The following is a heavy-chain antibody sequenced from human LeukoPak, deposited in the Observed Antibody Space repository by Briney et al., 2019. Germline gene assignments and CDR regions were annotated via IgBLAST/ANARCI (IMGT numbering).Heavy chain of an antibody. Sequence: GESLKISCKGSGYSFTSYWIGWVRQMPGKGLEWMGIIYPGDSDPRYSPSFQGQVTISADKSISTAYLQWSSLKASDTAMYYCARILEIAMVRGVSYYMDVWGKGTTVTISS. CDR3: ARILEIAMVRGVSYYMDV. CDR1: GYSFTSYW. D-gene: IGHD3-10*01. J-gene: IGHJ6*03. CDR2: IYPGDSDP. V-gene: IGHV5-51*01.